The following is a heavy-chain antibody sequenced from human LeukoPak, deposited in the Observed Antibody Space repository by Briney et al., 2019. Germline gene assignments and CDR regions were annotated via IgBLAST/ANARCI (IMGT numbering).Heavy chain of an antibody. Sequence: APVKVSCKASGYTFTNYDINWVRQATGQGPEWMGYMNPNSGNSAYAQKFQGRVTITTDASISTASMELSGLRSEDTALYYCAREGLDYWGQGTLVTVSS. CDR1: GYTFTNYD. V-gene: IGHV1-8*01. CDR2: MNPNSGNS. J-gene: IGHJ4*02. CDR3: AREGLDY.